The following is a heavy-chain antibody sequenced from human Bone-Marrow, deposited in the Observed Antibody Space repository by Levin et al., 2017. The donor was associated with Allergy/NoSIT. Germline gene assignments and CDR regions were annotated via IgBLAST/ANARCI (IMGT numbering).Heavy chain of an antibody. Sequence: RAGGSLRLSCVGSGFTFENYGMSWARQAPGKGLEWVSSVSGSGATYYADSVKGRFTISRDDSKNTLYLEMNSLRVEDTAAYFCAKDVFLGPHAFDAWGRGTMVSVSS. J-gene: IGHJ3*01. CDR2: VSGSGAT. V-gene: IGHV3-23*01. CDR1: GFTFENYG. D-gene: IGHD3-16*01. CDR3: AKDVFLGPHAFDA.